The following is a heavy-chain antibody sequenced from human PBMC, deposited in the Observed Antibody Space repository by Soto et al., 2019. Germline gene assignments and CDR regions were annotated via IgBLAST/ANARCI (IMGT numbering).Heavy chain of an antibody. CDR3: ARRVEDSSGWVGPWEDY. J-gene: IGHJ4*02. CDR1: GGSISSSSYY. D-gene: IGHD6-19*01. V-gene: IGHV4-39*01. CDR2: IYYSGST. Sequence: SETLSLTCTVSGGSISSSSYYWGWIRQPPGKGLEWIGSIYYSGSTYYNPSLKSRVTISVDTSKNQFSLKLSSVTAADTAVYYCARRVEDSSGWVGPWEDYWGQGTLVTVSS.